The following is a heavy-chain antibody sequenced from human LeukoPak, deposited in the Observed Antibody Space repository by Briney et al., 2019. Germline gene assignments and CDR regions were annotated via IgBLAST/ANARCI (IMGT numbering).Heavy chain of an antibody. CDR3: ARRGYVWGSYRYFRTLDY. Sequence: SETLSLTCAVYGGSFSGYYWSWIRQPPGKGLEWLGEINHSGSTNYNPSIKSRVTISVDTSKNQFSLKLSSVTAADTAVYYCARRGYVWGSYRYFRTLDYWGQGTLVTVSS. J-gene: IGHJ4*02. D-gene: IGHD3-16*02. CDR1: GGSFSGYY. CDR2: INHSGST. V-gene: IGHV4-34*01.